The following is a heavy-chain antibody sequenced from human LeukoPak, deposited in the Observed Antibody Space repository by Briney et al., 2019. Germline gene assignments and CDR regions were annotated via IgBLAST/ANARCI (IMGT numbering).Heavy chain of an antibody. Sequence: GASVKVSCKASGYIFTSYGISWGRQAPGQGLEWMGWISVYNGNTNYAQKFQGRVTMTTDTSTSTAYMELRSLRSDDTAVFYCARDRGYCSSTSCPYYFDYWGQGTLVTVSS. CDR2: ISVYNGNT. CDR3: ARDRGYCSSTSCPYYFDY. V-gene: IGHV1-18*01. J-gene: IGHJ4*02. CDR1: GYIFTSYG. D-gene: IGHD2-2*01.